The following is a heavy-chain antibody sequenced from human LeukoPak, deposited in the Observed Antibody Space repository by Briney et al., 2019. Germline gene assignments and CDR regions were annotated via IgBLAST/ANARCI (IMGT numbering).Heavy chain of an antibody. CDR3: ARGYFDSSDYEYFQY. CDR1: GYAFTGYY. CDR2: INPNSGDT. V-gene: IGHV1-2*02. D-gene: IGHD3-22*01. J-gene: IGHJ1*01. Sequence: ASVKVSCKASGYAFTGYYMHWVRQAPGQGLEWMGWINPNSGDTNSAQKFQDRVTMTRDTSIITAYMELSRLTSDDTAVYFCARGYFDSSDYEYFQYWGQGTLVTVSS.